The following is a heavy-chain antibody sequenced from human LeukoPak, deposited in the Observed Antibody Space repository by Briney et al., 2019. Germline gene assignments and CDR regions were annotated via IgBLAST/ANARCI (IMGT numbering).Heavy chain of an antibody. Sequence: SETLSLTCAVYGGSFSGYYWSWIRQPPGKGLEWIGEINHSGSTNYNPSLKSRVTISVDTSKNQFSLKLSSVTAADTAVYYCARSNKQHVDYWGQGTLVTVSS. V-gene: IGHV4-34*01. D-gene: IGHD6-13*01. CDR2: INHSGST. CDR3: ARSNKQHVDY. CDR1: GGSFSGYY. J-gene: IGHJ4*02.